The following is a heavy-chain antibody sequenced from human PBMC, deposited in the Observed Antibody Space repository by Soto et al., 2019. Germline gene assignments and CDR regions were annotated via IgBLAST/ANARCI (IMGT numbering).Heavy chain of an antibody. J-gene: IGHJ4*02. CDR2: INPSGGST. CDR1: GYTFTSYY. Sequence: ASVKVSCKASGYTFTSYYMHWVRQAPGQGLEWMGIINPSGGSTSYAQKFQGRVTMTRDTSTSTVYMELSSLRSEDTAVYYCASFGYSYGSADYWGQGTLVTVSS. D-gene: IGHD5-18*01. V-gene: IGHV1-46*01. CDR3: ASFGYSYGSADY.